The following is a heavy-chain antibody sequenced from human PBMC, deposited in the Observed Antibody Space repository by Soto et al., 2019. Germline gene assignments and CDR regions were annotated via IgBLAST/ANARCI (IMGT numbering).Heavy chain of an antibody. J-gene: IGHJ6*02. CDR2: IKQDGSEK. Sequence: EVQLVESGGGLVQPGGSLRLSCAASGFTFSSYWMSWVRQAPGKGLEWVANIKQDGSEKYYVDSVKGRFTISRDNAKNSLYLQMNSLRAEDTAVYYCARDLQATTERNYYYGMDVWGQGTTVTVSS. V-gene: IGHV3-7*03. CDR3: ARDLQATTERNYYYGMDV. D-gene: IGHD5-12*01. CDR1: GFTFSSYW.